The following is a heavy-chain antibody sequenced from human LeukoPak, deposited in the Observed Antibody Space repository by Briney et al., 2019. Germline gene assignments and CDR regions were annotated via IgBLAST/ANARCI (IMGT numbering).Heavy chain of an antibody. CDR3: AKGAYYYGSGSYYGGYFDY. CDR2: ISGSGGST. J-gene: IGHJ4*02. CDR1: GFTFSSYA. D-gene: IGHD3-10*01. Sequence: PGGSLRLSCEASGFTFSSYAMSWVRQAPGKGLEWVSAISGSGGSTYYADSVKGRFTISRDNSKNTLYLQMNSLRAEDTAVYYCAKGAYYYGSGSYYGGYFDYWGQGTLVTVSS. V-gene: IGHV3-23*01.